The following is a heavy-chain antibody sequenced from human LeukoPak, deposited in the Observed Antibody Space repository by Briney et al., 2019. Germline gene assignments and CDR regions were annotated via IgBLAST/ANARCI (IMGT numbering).Heavy chain of an antibody. CDR1: GFTFSSYS. D-gene: IGHD5-18*01. V-gene: IGHV3-23*01. CDR3: AKCRYSYGDYYFDY. Sequence: GGSLRLSCAASGFTFSSYSMNWVRQAPGKGLEWVSAISGSGGSTYYADSVKGRFTISRDNSKNTLYLQMNSLRAEDTAVYYCAKCRYSYGDYYFDYWGQGTLVTVSS. CDR2: ISGSGGST. J-gene: IGHJ4*02.